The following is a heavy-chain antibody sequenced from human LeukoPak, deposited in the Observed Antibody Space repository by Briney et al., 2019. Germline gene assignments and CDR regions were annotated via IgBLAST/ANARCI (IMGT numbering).Heavy chain of an antibody. J-gene: IGHJ4*02. D-gene: IGHD3-22*01. CDR1: GGSISSSSYY. CDR3: ARLYRGYDSSGYYYDDY. Sequence: SETLSLTCTVSGGSISSSSYYWGWIRQPPGKGLEWIGSIYYSGSTYYNPSLKSRVTISVDTSKNQFSLKLSSVTAADTAVYYCARLYRGYDSSGYYYDDYWGQGTLVTVSS. V-gene: IGHV4-39*07. CDR2: IYYSGST.